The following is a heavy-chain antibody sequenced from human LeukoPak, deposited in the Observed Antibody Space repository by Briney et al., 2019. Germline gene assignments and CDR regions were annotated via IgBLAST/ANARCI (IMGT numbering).Heavy chain of an antibody. J-gene: IGHJ3*02. D-gene: IGHD3-3*01. CDR2: IKQDGSEK. CDR1: RFTFSNHW. V-gene: IGHV3-7*01. CDR3: ARHRSSFGVVIMGAFDM. Sequence: GGSLRLSCAASRFTFSNHWMSWVRQAPGKGLAWVANIKQDGSEKNYVDSVKGRFTISRDNAKNSLYLQMNSLGAEDTAVYYCARHRSSFGVVIMGAFDMWGQGTMVTVSS.